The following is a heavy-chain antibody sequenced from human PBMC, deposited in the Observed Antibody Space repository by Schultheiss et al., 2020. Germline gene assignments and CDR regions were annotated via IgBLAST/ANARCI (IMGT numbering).Heavy chain of an antibody. J-gene: IGHJ5*02. V-gene: IGHV4-39*01. CDR3: ARTKQQGRGFDP. CDR1: GGSISSSSYY. CDR2: IYYSGST. D-gene: IGHD6-13*01. Sequence: SATLSLTCTVSGGSISSSSYYWGWIRQPPGKGLEWIGYIYYSGSTYYNPSLKSRVTISVDTSKNQFSLKLSSVTAADTAVYYCARTKQQGRGFDPWGPGTLVTVAS.